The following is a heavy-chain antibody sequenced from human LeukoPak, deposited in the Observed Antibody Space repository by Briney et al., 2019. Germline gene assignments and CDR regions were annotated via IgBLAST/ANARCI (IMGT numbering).Heavy chain of an antibody. D-gene: IGHD3-10*01. Sequence: SVEVSCKASGGTFSSYAISWVRQAPGQGLEWMGGIIPIFGTANYAQKFQGRVTITADESTSTAYMKLSSLRSEDTAVYYCASPRTYYYGSGSYGWYFDLWGRGTLVTVSS. V-gene: IGHV1-69*13. CDR2: IIPIFGTA. CDR1: GGTFSSYA. J-gene: IGHJ2*01. CDR3: ASPRTYYYGSGSYGWYFDL.